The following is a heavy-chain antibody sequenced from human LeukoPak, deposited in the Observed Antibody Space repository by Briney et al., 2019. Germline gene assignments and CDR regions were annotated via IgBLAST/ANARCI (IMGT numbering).Heavy chain of an antibody. V-gene: IGHV3-7*01. Sequence: GGSLRLSCAASGFTFSSYWMSWVRQAPGKGLEWVANIKQDGSEKYYVDSVKGRFTISRDNAKNSLYLQMDSLRAEDTAVYYCARKNYDFLSGGPKHFDYWGQGTMVTVSS. J-gene: IGHJ4*03. CDR3: ARKNYDFLSGGPKHFDY. CDR2: IKQDGSEK. CDR1: GFTFSSYW. D-gene: IGHD3-3*01.